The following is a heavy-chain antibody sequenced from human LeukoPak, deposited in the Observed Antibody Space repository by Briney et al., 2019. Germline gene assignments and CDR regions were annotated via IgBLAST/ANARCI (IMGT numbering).Heavy chain of an antibody. D-gene: IGHD6-13*01. Sequence: ASVKVSCKASGYTFTTYDINWVRQAARQGLEWMGWMNPNSGNTGNAQKFQGRVTMTRNTSISTAYMELTSLTSEDTAVYFCARIAAPGNRRLNFWGQGTLVTVSS. CDR1: GYTFTTYD. V-gene: IGHV1-8*01. CDR3: ARIAAPGNRRLNF. CDR2: MNPNSGNT. J-gene: IGHJ4*02.